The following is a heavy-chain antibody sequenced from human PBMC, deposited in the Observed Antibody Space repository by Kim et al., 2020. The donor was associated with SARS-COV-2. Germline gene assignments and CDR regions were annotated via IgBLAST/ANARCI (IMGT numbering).Heavy chain of an antibody. CDR2: ISSGGGRT. CDR3: VRSAYVMGV. V-gene: IGHV3-64D*06. CDR1: GFIFTTYG. J-gene: IGHJ6*02. Sequence: GGSLRLSCSASGFIFTTYGMNWVRQAPGKGLELVSTISSGGGRTYYADSVKGRFTISRDDSKNTLYLQMSGLRAEDTAIYYCVRSAYVMGVWGQGTTFTV.